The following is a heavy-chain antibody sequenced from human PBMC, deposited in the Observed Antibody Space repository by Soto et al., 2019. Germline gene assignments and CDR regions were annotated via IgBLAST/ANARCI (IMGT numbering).Heavy chain of an antibody. Sequence: ASVKVSCKASGYTFTGYYMHWVRQAPGQGLEWMGWINPNSGGTNYAQKFQGRVTMTRDTSISTAYMELSRLRSDDTAVYYCARSPRFPLAGYYYGMDVWGQGTTVTV. CDR3: ARSPRFPLAGYYYGMDV. D-gene: IGHD3-3*01. CDR1: GYTFTGYY. J-gene: IGHJ6*02. CDR2: INPNSGGT. V-gene: IGHV1-2*02.